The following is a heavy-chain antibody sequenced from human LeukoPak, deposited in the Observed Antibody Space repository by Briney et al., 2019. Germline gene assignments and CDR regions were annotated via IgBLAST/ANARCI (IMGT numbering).Heavy chain of an antibody. J-gene: IGHJ2*01. CDR3: ARRQHVNWGFDL. V-gene: IGHV3-53*04. Sequence: PGGSLRLSCAASEFTVSSYHLSWVRQAPGEGLEWLPVFYRTTGQFYADSVKGRFTISRHDSNNTLSLQMNSLRPEDTAVYYCARRQHVNWGFDLWGRGTLVTVSS. D-gene: IGHD6-6*01. CDR1: EFTVSSYH. CDR2: FYRTTGQ.